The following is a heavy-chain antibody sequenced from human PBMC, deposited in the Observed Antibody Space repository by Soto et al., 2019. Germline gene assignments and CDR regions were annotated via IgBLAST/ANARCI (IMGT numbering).Heavy chain of an antibody. J-gene: IGHJ4*01. V-gene: IGHV3-21*01. Sequence: GVSPRLALSASGYPFSLYGLNWVRQAKGKELEWVSSIDSYSNFIYYADSGKVRFIISRDSARNSLLLQMSSLRAEDTAVYYCARDPNLYCSGTDCYVYWGHGTRVNVSA. CDR2: IDSYSNFI. CDR3: ARDPNLYCSGTDCYVY. CDR1: GYPFSLYG. D-gene: IGHD2-2*01.